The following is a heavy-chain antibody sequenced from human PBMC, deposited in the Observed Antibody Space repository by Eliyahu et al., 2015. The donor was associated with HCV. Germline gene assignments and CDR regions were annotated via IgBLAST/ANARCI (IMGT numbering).Heavy chain of an antibody. D-gene: IGHD7-27*01. V-gene: IGHV3-73*02. J-gene: IGHJ4*02. CDR2: IRNKADNYVT. CDR1: GXPFXGTA. CDR3: AQNWGMYYFDY. Sequence: EVQLVESGGGLVQPGGSLKLSCATXGXPFXGTAVHXVRQAPGKGLEWVGRIRNKADNYVTAYAASVEGRFTISRDDSRNTAYLQMNSLKTEDTAVYFCAQNWGMYYFDYWGQGTLVTVSS.